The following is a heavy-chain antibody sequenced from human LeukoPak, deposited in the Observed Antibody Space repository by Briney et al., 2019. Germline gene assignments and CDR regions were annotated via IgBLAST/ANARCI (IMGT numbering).Heavy chain of an antibody. CDR3: ARLRGGAHYESKRSYFDY. D-gene: IGHD3-3*01. J-gene: IGHJ4*02. CDR2: IYPADSDT. V-gene: IGHV5-51*01. CDR1: GSSFTAFW. Sequence: GESLKISCKVSGSSFTAFWFGWVRQKPGKGLEWVGSIYPADSDTTYSPSFKGQVTMSADKAISTAYLQWRSLETSDTALYFCARLRGGAHYESKRSYFDYWGQGTLVTVAS.